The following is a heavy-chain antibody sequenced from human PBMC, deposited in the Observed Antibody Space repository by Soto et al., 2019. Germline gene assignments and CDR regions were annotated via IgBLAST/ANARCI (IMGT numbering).Heavy chain of an antibody. CDR1: GYTFIGFS. CDR2: INPKNGDT. CDR3: SKGRWTVGHCSGGSCYDGMDV. Sequence: ASGKVCCKSSGYTFIGFSLNWVRQAPGQGLEWMGWINPKNGDTYYAQKFQGRVTMTRDTSINTVYMELNSLKSDDTAVYYCSKGRWTVGHCSGGSCYDGMDVWGQGTTVTVSS. J-gene: IGHJ6*02. D-gene: IGHD2-15*01. V-gene: IGHV1-2*02.